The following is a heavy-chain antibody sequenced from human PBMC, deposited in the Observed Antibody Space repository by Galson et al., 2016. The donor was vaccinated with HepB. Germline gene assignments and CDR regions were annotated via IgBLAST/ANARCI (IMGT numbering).Heavy chain of an antibody. CDR2: ISSTATTI. D-gene: IGHD6-19*01. CDR3: ARERRQWRYVGTFDI. Sequence: SLRLSCAASGFSFGDYYMTWIRQAPGKGLEWLSYISSTATTIYYADSVKGRFTISRDNAKNSLYLQMTSLTADDTAVYFGARERRQWRYVGTFDIWGQGTMITVSS. CDR1: GFSFGDYY. J-gene: IGHJ3*02. V-gene: IGHV3-11*04.